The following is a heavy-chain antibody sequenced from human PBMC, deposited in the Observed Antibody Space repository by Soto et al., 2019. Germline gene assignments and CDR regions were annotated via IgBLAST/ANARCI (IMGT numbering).Heavy chain of an antibody. CDR3: AKTPRQWLVYFDY. D-gene: IGHD6-19*01. J-gene: IGHJ4*02. Sequence: EVQLLESGGGLVQPGGSLRLSCAASGFTFSNYAIAWVRQAAGKGLEWVSGIGGSGGTTYYADSVKGRFTISRDNSKDTLHLQMNSLRAEDTAVYYCAKTPRQWLVYFDYWGQGALVTVSS. CDR1: GFTFSNYA. V-gene: IGHV3-23*01. CDR2: IGGSGGTT.